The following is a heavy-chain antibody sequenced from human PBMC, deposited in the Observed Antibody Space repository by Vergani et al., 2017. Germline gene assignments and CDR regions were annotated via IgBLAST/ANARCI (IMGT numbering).Heavy chain of an antibody. J-gene: IGHJ4*02. Sequence: QVQLQESGPGLVKPSQTLSLTCTVSGGSISSYYWSWIRQPAGKGLEWIGRIYTSGSTNYNPSLKSRVTMSVDTSKNQFSLKLSSVTAADTAVYYCAREPTRITIFGVVIQYYFDYWGQGTLVTVSS. CDR3: AREPTRITIFGVVIQYYFDY. V-gene: IGHV4-4*07. D-gene: IGHD3-3*01. CDR2: IYTSGST. CDR1: GGSISSYY.